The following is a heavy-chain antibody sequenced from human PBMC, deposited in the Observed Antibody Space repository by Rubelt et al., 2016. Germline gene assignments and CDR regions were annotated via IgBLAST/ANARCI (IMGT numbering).Heavy chain of an antibody. J-gene: IGHJ5*02. CDR2: IIPIFGTA. CDR1: GGTFSSYA. D-gene: IGHD6-13*01. Sequence: QVQLVQSGAEVKKPGSSVKVSCKASGGTFSSYAISWVRQAPGQGLEWMGGIIPIFGTANYGQEFQGRVTITADESTSTADMELGSLRSEDTAVYYCAREQQLVGGWFDPWGQGTLVTVSS. V-gene: IGHV1-69*01. CDR3: AREQQLVGGWFDP.